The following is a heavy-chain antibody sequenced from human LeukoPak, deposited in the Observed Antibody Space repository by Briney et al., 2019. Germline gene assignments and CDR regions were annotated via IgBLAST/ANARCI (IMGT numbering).Heavy chain of an antibody. J-gene: IGHJ4*02. CDR1: GGSISSYY. CDR3: ARTRYYYNSRSYGAPYYFDY. D-gene: IGHD3-10*01. CDR2: IYYSGST. V-gene: IGHV4-59*08. Sequence: SETLSLTCTVSGGSISSYYWSWIRQPPGKGLEWIGYIYYSGSTYYNPSLKSRVTISVDTSKNQFSLKLSSVTAADTAVYYCARTRYYYNSRSYGAPYYFDYWGQGTLVTVSS.